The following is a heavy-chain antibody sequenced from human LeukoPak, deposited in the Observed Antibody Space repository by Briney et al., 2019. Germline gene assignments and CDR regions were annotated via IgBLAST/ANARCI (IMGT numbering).Heavy chain of an antibody. D-gene: IGHD2-15*01. Sequence: ASVKVSCKASGGTFSSYAISWVRQAPGQGLEWMGGIIPIFGSANYAQKFQGRVTITADESTSTAYMELSSLRSEDTAVYYCARGENIVVKNAFDIWGQGTMVTVSS. J-gene: IGHJ3*02. CDR3: ARGENIVVKNAFDI. CDR1: GGTFSSYA. CDR2: IIPIFGSA. V-gene: IGHV1-69*13.